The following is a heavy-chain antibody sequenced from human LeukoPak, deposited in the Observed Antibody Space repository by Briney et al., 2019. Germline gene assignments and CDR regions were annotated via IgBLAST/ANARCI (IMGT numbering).Heavy chain of an antibody. Sequence: GASVKVSCKASGYTFTGYYMHWVRQAPGQGLGWMGWINPNSGGTNYAQKFQGRVTMTRDTSISTAYMELSRLRSDDTAVYYCARGIFPGIAAAGFDPWGQGTLVTVSS. CDR1: GYTFTGYY. V-gene: IGHV1-2*02. J-gene: IGHJ5*02. CDR3: ARGIFPGIAAAGFDP. D-gene: IGHD6-13*01. CDR2: INPNSGGT.